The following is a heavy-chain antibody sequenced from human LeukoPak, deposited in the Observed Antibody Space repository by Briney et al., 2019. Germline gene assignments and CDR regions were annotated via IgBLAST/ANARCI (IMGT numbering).Heavy chain of an antibody. CDR2: ISGSGGST. V-gene: IGHV3-23*01. CDR1: GFTFSSYA. J-gene: IGHJ6*02. D-gene: IGHD3-3*01. Sequence: TGGSLRLSCAASGFTFSSYAMSWVRQAPGKGLEWVSAISGSGGSTYYADSVKGRFTISRDNAKNSLYLQMNSLRDEDTAVYYCARDSNYDFWSGYWDYYGMDVWGQGTTVTVSS. CDR3: ARDSNYDFWSGYWDYYGMDV.